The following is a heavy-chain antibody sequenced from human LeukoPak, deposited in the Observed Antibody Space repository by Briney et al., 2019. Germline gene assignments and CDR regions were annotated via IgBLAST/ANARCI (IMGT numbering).Heavy chain of an antibody. CDR3: ARGVLNWFDP. V-gene: IGHV3-33*08. CDR1: GFTFSSYS. J-gene: IGHJ5*02. CDR2: IWYDGSNK. D-gene: IGHD6-13*01. Sequence: PGGSLRLSCAASGFTFSSYSMNWVRQAPGRGLEWVAVIWYDGSNKYYADSVKGRFTISRDNSKNTLYLQMNSLRAEDTAVYYCARGVLNWFDPWGQGTLVTVSS.